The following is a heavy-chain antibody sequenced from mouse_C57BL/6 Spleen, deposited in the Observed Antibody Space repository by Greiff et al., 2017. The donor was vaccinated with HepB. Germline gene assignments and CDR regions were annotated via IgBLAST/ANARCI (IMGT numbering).Heavy chain of an antibody. CDR3: ARSVYYSNPAWFAY. Sequence: QVQLQHSGPELVKPGASVKISCKASGYSFTSYYIHWVKQRPGQGLEWIGWIYPGSGNTKYNEKFKGKATLTADTSSSTAYMQLSSLTSEDSAVYYCARSVYYSNPAWFAYWGQGTLVTVSA. CDR1: GYSFTSYY. CDR2: IYPGSGNT. J-gene: IGHJ3*01. V-gene: IGHV1-66*01. D-gene: IGHD2-5*01.